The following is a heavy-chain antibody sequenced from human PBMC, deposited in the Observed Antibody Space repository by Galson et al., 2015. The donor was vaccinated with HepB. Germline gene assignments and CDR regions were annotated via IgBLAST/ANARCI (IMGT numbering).Heavy chain of an antibody. J-gene: IGHJ5*02. D-gene: IGHD3-10*01. CDR3: ARDYGSGSYSPIPPFDP. V-gene: IGHV1-69*04. CDR2: IIPILGIA. CDR1: GGTFSSYA. Sequence: SVKVSCKASGGTFSSYAIIWVRQAPGQGLEWMGRIIPILGIANYAQKFQGRVTITADKSTSTAYMELSSLRSEDTAVYYCARDYGSGSYSPIPPFDPWGQGTLVTVSS.